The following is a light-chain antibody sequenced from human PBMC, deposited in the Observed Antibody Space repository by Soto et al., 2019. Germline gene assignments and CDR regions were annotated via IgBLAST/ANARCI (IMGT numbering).Light chain of an antibody. CDR2: GSS. Sequence: EVVLTQSPGTLSLSPGERATLSCRASQSVSNNYLAWYQQKPGQSPKLLIFGSSDRATGIPDRFSGSGSVTDFTLTISRLEPEDFAVYYCQLYGSSPPYTFGQGTKTGDQT. V-gene: IGKV3-20*01. CDR1: QSVSNNY. J-gene: IGKJ2*01. CDR3: QLYGSSPPYT.